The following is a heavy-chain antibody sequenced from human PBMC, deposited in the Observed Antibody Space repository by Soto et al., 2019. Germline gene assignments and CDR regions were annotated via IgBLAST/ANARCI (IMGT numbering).Heavy chain of an antibody. Sequence: SETLSLTCAVSGGSISSSNWWSWVRQPPGKGLEWIGEIYHSGSTNYNPSLKSRVTISVDKSKNQFSLKLSSVTAADTAVYYCARGQPSIIAAAGTDAFDIWGQGTMVTVSS. D-gene: IGHD6-13*01. J-gene: IGHJ3*02. CDR3: ARGQPSIIAAAGTDAFDI. CDR2: IYHSGST. V-gene: IGHV4-4*02. CDR1: GGSISSSNW.